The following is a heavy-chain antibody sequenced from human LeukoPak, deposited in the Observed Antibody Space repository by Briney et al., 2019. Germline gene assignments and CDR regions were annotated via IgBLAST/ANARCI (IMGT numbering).Heavy chain of an antibody. D-gene: IGHD3-3*01. CDR2: ISYSGTT. Sequence: SETLSLTCTVSGGSISGSTYYWGWIRQPPGEELEWTGSISYSGTTYYNPSLKSRVTISVDTSKNQLSLELSSVTAADTAVYYCARSSGFTIFGVAPYYYMDVWGRGTTVTVSS. V-gene: IGHV4-39*07. CDR3: ARSSGFTIFGVAPYYYMDV. J-gene: IGHJ6*03. CDR1: GGSISGSTYY.